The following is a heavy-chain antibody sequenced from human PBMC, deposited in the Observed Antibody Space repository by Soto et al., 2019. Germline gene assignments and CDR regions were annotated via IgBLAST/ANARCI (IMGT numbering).Heavy chain of an antibody. CDR3: ARGVYDYWSGYYAGSGLDV. CDR1: GDSMSPFY. Sequence: QVPLQESGPGLVKPSENLSLTCTVSGDSMSPFYWNWIRQSPGKGLEWIGYIYYSGNTNYNSSLKSRVAISVDTSKNQFYLKLSSVTAADTAVYYCARGVYDYWSGYYAGSGLDVWGQGTTVTVS. V-gene: IGHV4-59*13. D-gene: IGHD3-3*01. CDR2: IYYSGNT. J-gene: IGHJ6*02.